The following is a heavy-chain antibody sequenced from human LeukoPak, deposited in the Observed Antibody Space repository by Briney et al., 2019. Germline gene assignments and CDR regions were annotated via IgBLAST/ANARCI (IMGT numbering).Heavy chain of an antibody. D-gene: IGHD6-6*01. CDR2: IHTSGNT. V-gene: IGHV4-4*07. CDR1: GGSISSYY. J-gene: IGHJ4*02. CDR3: AREGSATARPFVSNDY. Sequence: SETLSLTCTVSGGSISSYYWSWIRQPAGKGLEWIGRIHTSGNTDYNPSLKSRVTISVDTSKNQFSLKVRSVTVADTAVYYCAREGSATARPFVSNDYWGQGILVTVSS.